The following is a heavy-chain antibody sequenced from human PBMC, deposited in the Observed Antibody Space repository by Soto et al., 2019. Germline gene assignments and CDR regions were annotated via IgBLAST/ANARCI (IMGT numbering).Heavy chain of an antibody. J-gene: IGHJ4*02. CDR1: GASISTHS. V-gene: IGHV4-4*07. Sequence: QVQLQESGPGLVKPSETLSLTCSVAGASISTHSWSWIRQPAGKGLEWIGHVSNIGSADYSPSLKSRVTMSVDTSKNQFSLTLSSVTAADTAVYYCARYYWSLRYFDFWGQGTLVTVSS. CDR3: ARYYWSLRYFDF. CDR2: VSNIGSA. D-gene: IGHD3-10*01.